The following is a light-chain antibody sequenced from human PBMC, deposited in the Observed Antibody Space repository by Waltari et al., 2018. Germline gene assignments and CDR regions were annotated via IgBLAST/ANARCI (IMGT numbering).Light chain of an antibody. V-gene: IGLV2-14*03. Sequence: QSALTQPASVSGSPGQSISISCTGTSSHVGGYDYVPWYQQYPGKAPKLMIFDVSNRPSGVSDRFSGSKSGNTASLTISGLQAEDEAYYYCSSYSTSSTLVVFGGGTKVTVL. CDR3: SSYSTSSTLVV. CDR2: DVS. J-gene: IGLJ2*01. CDR1: SSHVGGYDY.